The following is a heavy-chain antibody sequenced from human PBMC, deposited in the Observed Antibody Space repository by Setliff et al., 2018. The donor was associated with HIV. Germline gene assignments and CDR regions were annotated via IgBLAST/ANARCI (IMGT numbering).Heavy chain of an antibody. V-gene: IGHV3-15*01. CDR2: IKRKSDGDTT. Sequence: GGSLRLSCAASEFTFSNAWMTWVRQGPGKGLEWVGRIKRKSDGDTTDYAARVKGRFTISRDESKNTLFLQMDSLQTEDTGVYYCSTEYCSGAICSESWGQGTLVTVS. CDR3: STEYCSGAICSES. D-gene: IGHD2-15*01. CDR1: EFTFSNAW. J-gene: IGHJ5*02.